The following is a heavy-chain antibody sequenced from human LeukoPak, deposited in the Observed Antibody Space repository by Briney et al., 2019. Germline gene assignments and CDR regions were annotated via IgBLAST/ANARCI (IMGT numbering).Heavy chain of an antibody. CDR2: IKQDGSEK. J-gene: IGHJ4*02. D-gene: IGHD2-2*02. Sequence: GGSLRLSCAASGFTFSRYWMSWVRQAPGKGLEWVANIKQDGSEKYYVDSVKGRFTISRDNAKNSLYLQMNSLRAEDTAVYYCARDYEAGCTSTTCHNRFDYWGQGTLVTVSS. V-gene: IGHV3-7*01. CDR1: GFTFSRYW. CDR3: ARDYEAGCTSTTCHNRFDY.